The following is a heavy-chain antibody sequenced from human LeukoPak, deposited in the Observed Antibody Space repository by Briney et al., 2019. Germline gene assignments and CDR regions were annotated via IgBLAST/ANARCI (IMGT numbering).Heavy chain of an antibody. CDR1: GGSIRSYY. CDR3: ARGAWDSSGYYVYYFDY. J-gene: IGHJ4*02. CDR2: IYTSGST. D-gene: IGHD3-22*01. Sequence: SETLSLTCTVSGGSIRSYYWSWIRQPAGQGPEWSWRIYTSGSTNYNPSLKSRVTMSVDTSKNQFSLKLSSVTAADTAVYYCARGAWDSSGYYVYYFDYWGQGTLVTVSS. V-gene: IGHV4-4*07.